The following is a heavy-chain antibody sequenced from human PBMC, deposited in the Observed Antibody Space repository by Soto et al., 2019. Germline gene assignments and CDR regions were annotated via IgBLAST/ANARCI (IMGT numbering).Heavy chain of an antibody. CDR3: ARGCPDTHMPYYGMDV. D-gene: IGHD5-18*01. Sequence: PGEALNICCKVSGYIFTSYLICVVRQMPGKGLEWMGIIYPGDSDTRYSPSFQGKVTISADKSISTAYLQWSSLKASDTDMYYCARGCPDTHMPYYGMDVWGQAPTLTVSS. CDR2: IYPGDSDT. J-gene: IGHJ6*02. CDR1: GYIFTSYL. V-gene: IGHV5-51*01.